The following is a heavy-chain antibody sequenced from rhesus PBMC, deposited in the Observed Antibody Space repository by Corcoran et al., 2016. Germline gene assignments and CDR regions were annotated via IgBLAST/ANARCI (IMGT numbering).Heavy chain of an antibody. CDR2: IYWDDDK. V-gene: IGHV2-152*01. D-gene: IGHD4-29*01. CDR1: GFSLTTSGMG. J-gene: IGHJ6*01. Sequence: QVTLKESGPALVKPTQTLTLTCTFSGFSLTTSGMGVGWIRQHPGKALEWLALIYWDDDKRYSTSLKSRLTISKDTSKDQVLLTMTNMDPMDTATYYCTRGGYGSSYGLDSWGQGVVVTVSS. CDR3: TRGGYGSSYGLDS.